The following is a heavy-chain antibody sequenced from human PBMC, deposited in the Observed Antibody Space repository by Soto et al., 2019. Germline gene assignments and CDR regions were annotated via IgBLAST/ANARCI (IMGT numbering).Heavy chain of an antibody. CDR1: GYTFTTYY. V-gene: IGHV1-46*01. Sequence: QVQLVQSGAEVKKPGASVKVSCKVSGYTFTTYYMHWVRQAPGQGLEWMGIINPSGGSTSYAQRFQGRVTMTRDTSTSTDNMELSSLRSEDTGVYYCARDIAVAGTDPSVLDYWGQGTLVTVSS. CDR2: INPSGGST. D-gene: IGHD6-19*01. J-gene: IGHJ4*02. CDR3: ARDIAVAGTDPSVLDY.